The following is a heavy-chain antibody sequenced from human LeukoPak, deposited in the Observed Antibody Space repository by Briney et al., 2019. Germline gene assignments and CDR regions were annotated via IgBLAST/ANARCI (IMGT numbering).Heavy chain of an antibody. Sequence: ASVRVSCKASGYTFTSLYMHWVRQAPGQGLEWMGIINPRGGRASYAQKFQGRDTMTRDTSTSTVYMELSSLRSEDPAVYYCARNAVVVVPSYYYYYMDVWGKGTTVTISS. V-gene: IGHV1-46*01. CDR2: INPRGGRA. CDR1: GYTFTSLY. CDR3: ARNAVVVVPSYYYYYMDV. D-gene: IGHD2-15*01. J-gene: IGHJ6*03.